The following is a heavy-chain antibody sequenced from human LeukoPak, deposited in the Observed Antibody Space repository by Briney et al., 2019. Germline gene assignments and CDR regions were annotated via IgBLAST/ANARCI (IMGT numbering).Heavy chain of an antibody. CDR3: ARVGSSGCSVPLAYY. D-gene: IGHD3-22*01. V-gene: IGHV4-34*01. CDR1: GGSFSGYY. Sequence: SETLSLTCAVYGGSFSGYYWSWIRQPPGKGLEWIGEINHSGSTNYNPSLKSRVTISVDTSKNQFSLKLSSVTAADTAVYYCARVGSSGCSVPLAYYWGQGTLVTVSS. CDR2: INHSGST. J-gene: IGHJ4*02.